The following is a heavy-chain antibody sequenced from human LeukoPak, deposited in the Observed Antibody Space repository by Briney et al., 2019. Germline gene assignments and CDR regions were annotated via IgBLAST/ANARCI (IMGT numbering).Heavy chain of an antibody. CDR3: AKVGYSSSWYIENWFDP. D-gene: IGHD6-13*01. CDR1: GFTFSSYG. Sequence: GGSLRLSCAASGFTFSSYGMHWVRQAPGKGLEWVAFIRYDGSNKYYADSVKGRFTISRDNSENTLYLQMNSLRAEDTAVYYCAKVGYSSSWYIENWFDPWGQGTLVTVSS. CDR2: IRYDGSNK. J-gene: IGHJ5*02. V-gene: IGHV3-30*02.